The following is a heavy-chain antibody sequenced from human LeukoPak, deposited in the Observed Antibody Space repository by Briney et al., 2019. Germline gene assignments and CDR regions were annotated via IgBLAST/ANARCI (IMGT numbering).Heavy chain of an antibody. CDR3: ARVRGDSSGDY. CDR1: GGSITSGSYY. J-gene: IGHJ4*02. D-gene: IGHD3-22*01. Sequence: SQTLSLTCTVSGGSITSGSYYWSWIRQHPGKGLEWIGYISYSGSTYSNPSLKSRLTISLDTSKNHFSLKLSSVTAADTAVYYCARVRGDSSGDYWGQGTLVSVSS. CDR2: ISYSGST. V-gene: IGHV4-31*03.